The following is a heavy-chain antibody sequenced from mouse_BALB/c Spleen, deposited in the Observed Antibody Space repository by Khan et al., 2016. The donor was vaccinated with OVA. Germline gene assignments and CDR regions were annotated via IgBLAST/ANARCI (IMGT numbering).Heavy chain of an antibody. CDR1: GYTFTNYG. J-gene: IGHJ4*01. CDR2: INTYTGEP. D-gene: IGHD2-10*01. V-gene: IGHV9-1*02. Sequence: QIQLVQSGPELKKPGETVKISCKASGYTFTNYGMNWVKQSPGKALKWMGWINTYTGEPTYADDFKGRFAFSLETSASTAYLQISNLKNEDMATYFCARPPYFSYTLDHWGQGTSVTVSS. CDR3: ARPPYFSYTLDH.